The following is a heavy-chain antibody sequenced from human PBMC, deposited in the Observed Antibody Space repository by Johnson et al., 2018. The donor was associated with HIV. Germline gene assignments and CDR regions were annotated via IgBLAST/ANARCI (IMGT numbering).Heavy chain of an antibody. V-gene: IGHV3-30*04. CDR2: ISYDGGLK. CDR3: ARSRGNWGGWAFDI. D-gene: IGHD7-27*01. CDR1: GFSFSSYA. J-gene: IGHJ3*02. Sequence: VQLVESGGGVVQPGRSLRLSCAASGFSFSSYAMHWVRQAPGKGLEWVTVISYDGGLKYYADSVKGRFTISRDNSKNTLYLQMNSLRAEDTAVYYCARSRGNWGGWAFDIWGQGTMVTVSS.